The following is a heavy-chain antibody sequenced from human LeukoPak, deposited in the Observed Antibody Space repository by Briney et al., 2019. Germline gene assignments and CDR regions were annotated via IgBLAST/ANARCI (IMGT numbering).Heavy chain of an antibody. CDR2: IIPIFGTA. V-gene: IGHV1-69*13. Sequence: SVKVSCKASGYTFTSYGISWVRQAPGQGLEWMGGIIPIFGTANYAQKFQGRVTITADESTSTAYMELSSLRSEDTAVYYCATSPTGFLEWLFSDYWGQGTLVTVSS. D-gene: IGHD3-3*01. CDR3: ATSPTGFLEWLFSDY. CDR1: GYTFTSYG. J-gene: IGHJ4*02.